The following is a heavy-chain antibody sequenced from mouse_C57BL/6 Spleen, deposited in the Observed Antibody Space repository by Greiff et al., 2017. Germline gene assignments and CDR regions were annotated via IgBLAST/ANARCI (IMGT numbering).Heavy chain of an antibody. D-gene: IGHD1-1*01. CDR1: GYTFTDYN. J-gene: IGHJ4*01. Sequence: VQLQQSGPELVKPGASVKMSCKASGYTFTDYNMHWVKQSHGKSLEWIGYLNPNNGGTSYNQKFKGKATLTVHKSSSTAYMELRSLTADDSAVYYCSRGGLLRYYYAIDYWGQGTSVTVSS. V-gene: IGHV1-22*01. CDR3: SRGGLLRYYYAIDY. CDR2: LNPNNGGT.